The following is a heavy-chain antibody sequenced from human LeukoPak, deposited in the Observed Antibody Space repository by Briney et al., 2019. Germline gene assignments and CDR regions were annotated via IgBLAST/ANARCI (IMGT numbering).Heavy chain of an antibody. V-gene: IGHV4-59*08. CDR3: ARGIADRYHWFDR. CDR2: LSYRGST. D-gene: IGHD6-13*01. J-gene: IGHJ5*02. CDR1: GASISSYY. Sequence: SETLSLTCTVSGASISSYYWTWIRQPPGKGLEWIGYLSYRGSTNYNTTIYNPSLMTLVTISDHTSQKQFSLELTSVTASDTALYYCARGIADRYHWFDRWGQGILVTVSS.